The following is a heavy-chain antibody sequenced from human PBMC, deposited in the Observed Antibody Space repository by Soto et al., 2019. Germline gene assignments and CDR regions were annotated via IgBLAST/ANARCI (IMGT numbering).Heavy chain of an antibody. CDR2: IIPILGIA. Sequence: QVQLVQSGAEVKKPGSSVKVSCKASGGTFSSYTISWVRQAPGQGLEWMGRIIPILGIANYAQKFQGRVTITADKSTSTAYMELSSLRSEDTAVYYCAGELAYRSSTSCYYYMDVWGKGTTVTVSS. CDR1: GGTFSSYT. CDR3: AGELAYRSSTSCYYYMDV. D-gene: IGHD2-2*01. V-gene: IGHV1-69*02. J-gene: IGHJ6*03.